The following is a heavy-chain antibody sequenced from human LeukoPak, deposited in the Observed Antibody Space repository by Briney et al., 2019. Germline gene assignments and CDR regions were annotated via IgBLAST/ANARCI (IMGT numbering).Heavy chain of an antibody. D-gene: IGHD6-25*01. CDR2: IFSDGNNI. J-gene: IGHJ5*02. CDR1: GFTFSSHA. CDR3: ARGWAAHENPTCFDL. Sequence: PGGSLRLSCAASGFTFSSHAMHWVRQAPGKGLEWVAVIFSDGNNIHYADSVQGRFAISRDNSKRTLYLQMSRLRPEDTAVYYCARGWAAHENPTCFDLWGKGNVVTVSS. V-gene: IGHV3-30*09.